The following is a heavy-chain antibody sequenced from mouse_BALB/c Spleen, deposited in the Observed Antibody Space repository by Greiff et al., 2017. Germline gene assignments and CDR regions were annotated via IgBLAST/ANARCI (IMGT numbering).Heavy chain of an antibody. Sequence: LQQPGSELVRPGASVKLSCKASGYTFTSYWMHWVKQRHGQGLEWIGNIYPGGGYTNYNEKFKGKATLTADTSSSTAYMQLSSLTSEDSAVYFCARHQSLDYWGQGTSVTVSS. CDR1: GYTFTSYW. CDR2: IYPGGGYT. CDR3: ARHQSLDY. J-gene: IGHJ4*01. V-gene: IGHV1S22*01.